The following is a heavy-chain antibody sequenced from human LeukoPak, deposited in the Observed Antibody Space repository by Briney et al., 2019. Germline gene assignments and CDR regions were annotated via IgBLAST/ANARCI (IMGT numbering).Heavy chain of an antibody. J-gene: IGHJ6*02. CDR2: ISNNGGSS. CDR3: ARSAYYYDSRGYHNYYYYGMDV. V-gene: IGHV3-64*04. Sequence: GGSLRLSCSASGFTFSAYAMYWVRQAPGKGLEYVSGISNNGGSSFYADSVKGRFTISRDNSKNTLYLQMNSLRAEDTAVYYCARSAYYYDSRGYHNYYYYGMDVWGQGTTVTVSS. D-gene: IGHD3-22*01. CDR1: GFTFSAYA.